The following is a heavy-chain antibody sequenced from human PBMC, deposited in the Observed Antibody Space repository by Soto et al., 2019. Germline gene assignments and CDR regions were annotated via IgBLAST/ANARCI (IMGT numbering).Heavy chain of an antibody. CDR2: IYYSGST. J-gene: IGHJ5*02. Sequence: SETLSLTCTVSGGSISSGGYYWSWIRQHPGKGLEWIGYIYYSGSTYYNPSLKSRVTTSVDTSKNQFSLKLSSVTAADTAMYYCARARSYDFWSGYYIGWFDPWGQGTLVTVSS. CDR1: GGSISSGGYY. D-gene: IGHD3-3*01. CDR3: ARARSYDFWSGYYIGWFDP. V-gene: IGHV4-31*03.